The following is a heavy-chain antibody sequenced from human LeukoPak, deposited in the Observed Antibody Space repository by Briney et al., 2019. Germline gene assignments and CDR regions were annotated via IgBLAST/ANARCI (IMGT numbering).Heavy chain of an antibody. D-gene: IGHD3-10*01. Sequence: PSETLSLTCTVSGGSISSYYWSWIRQPAGKGLEWIGRIYTSGSTNYNPSLRSRVTISVDTSKNRFSLKLSSVTAADTAVYYCAGNYYGSGSYYSEDRYWGQGTLVTVSS. J-gene: IGHJ4*02. CDR2: IYTSGST. CDR1: GGSISSYY. V-gene: IGHV4-4*07. CDR3: AGNYYGSGSYYSEDRY.